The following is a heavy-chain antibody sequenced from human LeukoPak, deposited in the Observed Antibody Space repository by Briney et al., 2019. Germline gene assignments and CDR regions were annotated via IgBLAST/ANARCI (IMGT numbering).Heavy chain of an antibody. Sequence: ETLSLTCAVYGGSFSGYYWSWIRQPPGKGLEWIGEINHSGSTNYNPSLKSRVTISVDTSKNQFTLKLTSVTAADTAVYYCARSPSGYRFDSWGQGTLVTVSS. D-gene: IGHD3-22*01. V-gene: IGHV4-34*01. CDR1: GGSFSGYY. CDR3: ARSPSGYRFDS. CDR2: INHSGST. J-gene: IGHJ4*02.